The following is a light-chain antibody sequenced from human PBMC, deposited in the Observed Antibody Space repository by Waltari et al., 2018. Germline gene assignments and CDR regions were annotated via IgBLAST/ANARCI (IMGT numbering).Light chain of an antibody. V-gene: IGLV2-11*01. CDR1: SSDVGGYKY. J-gene: IGLJ3*02. Sequence: QSALTQPRSVSGSPGQSVTISCTGTSSDVGGYKYVSWYQQHPGKAPKLMISDVSKRPPGVPDRFSVSKSGNTASLTISGLQAEDESDYYCCSYAGSYTWVFGGGTKLTVL. CDR2: DVS. CDR3: CSYAGSYTWV.